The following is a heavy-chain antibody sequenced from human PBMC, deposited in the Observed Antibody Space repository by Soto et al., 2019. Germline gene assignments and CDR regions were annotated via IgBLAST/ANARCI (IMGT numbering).Heavy chain of an antibody. CDR1: GFTFSSYA. J-gene: IGHJ4*02. D-gene: IGHD3-16*01. CDR3: AKRLTLYGPIDY. CDR2: ISASGGST. Sequence: GGSLRLSCAASGFTFSSYAMNWVRQAPGKGLEWVSGISASGGSTYYADSVKGRFTISRDNSKNTLYLQMNSLRAEYTAVYYCAKRLTLYGPIDYWGQGTLVTVSS. V-gene: IGHV3-23*01.